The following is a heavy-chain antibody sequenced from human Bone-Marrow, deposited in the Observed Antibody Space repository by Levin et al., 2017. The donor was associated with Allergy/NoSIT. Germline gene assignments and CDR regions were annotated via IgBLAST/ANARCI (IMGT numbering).Heavy chain of an antibody. CDR2: IYSADGRDN. Sequence: PGGSLRLSCVSSRHGFDNHIMHWVRQTSDKRLEWVALIYSADGRDNQYAESVKGRFTISRDNSKNTVYLQMDSLRVDDTAVYYCEREGYTSGHAGGFDTWGQGTMVTVSS. D-gene: IGHD5-12*01. CDR1: RHGFDNHI. CDR3: EREGYTSGHAGGFDT. J-gene: IGHJ3*02. V-gene: IGHV3-30*03.